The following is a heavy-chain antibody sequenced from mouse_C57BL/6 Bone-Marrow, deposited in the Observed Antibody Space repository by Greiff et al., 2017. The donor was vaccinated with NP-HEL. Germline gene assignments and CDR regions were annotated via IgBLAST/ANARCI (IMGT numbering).Heavy chain of an antibody. CDR2: IDPEDGET. CDR1: GFNIKDYY. Sequence: VQLKQSGAELVKPGASVKLTCTASGFNIKDYYMHWVKQRPEQGLEWIGRIDPEDGETKYAPKFQGKATITADTSSNTAYLQLSSLTSEYTAVYYFTVAQSEGLFDYWGQGTTLTVSS. J-gene: IGHJ2*01. V-gene: IGHV14-2*01. D-gene: IGHD1-3*01. CDR3: TVAQSEGLFDY.